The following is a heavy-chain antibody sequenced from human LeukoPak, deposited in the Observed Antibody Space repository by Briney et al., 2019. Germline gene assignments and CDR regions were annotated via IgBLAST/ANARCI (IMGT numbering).Heavy chain of an antibody. D-gene: IGHD6-13*01. V-gene: IGHV3-23*01. CDR3: ARHGSWSFDY. CDR2: ITSGSGSNV. CDR1: GFTFSSHA. J-gene: IGHJ4*02. Sequence: TGGSLRLSCAASGFTFSSHAMSWVRQAPGKGPEWVSAITSGSGSNVYYTDSLKGRFTISRDNSKNTLYLQMNSLRAEDTAVYYCARHGSWSFDYWGQGTLVTVSA.